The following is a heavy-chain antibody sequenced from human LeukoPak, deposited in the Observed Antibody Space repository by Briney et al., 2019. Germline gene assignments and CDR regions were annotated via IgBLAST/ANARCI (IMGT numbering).Heavy chain of an antibody. J-gene: IGHJ4*02. CDR1: GYTFTSYG. D-gene: IGHD2-2*01. Sequence: SVKVSCKASGYTFTSYGISWVRQAPGQGLEWMGGIIPIFGTANYAQKFQGRVTITADESTSTAYMELSSLRSEDTAVYYCARTPGYQLPLYWGQGTLVTVSS. CDR3: ARTPGYQLPLY. V-gene: IGHV1-69*13. CDR2: IIPIFGTA.